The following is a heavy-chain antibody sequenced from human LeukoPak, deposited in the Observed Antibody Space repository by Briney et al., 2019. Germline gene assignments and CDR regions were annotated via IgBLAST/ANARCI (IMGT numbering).Heavy chain of an antibody. Sequence: HPGGSLRLSCAASGFTFSSYAMHWVRQAPGKGLEWVAVISYDGSNKYYADSVKGRFTISRDNSKNTLYLQMNSLRAEDTAVYYCARDMSEIAAAGTPLDYWGQGPWSPSPQ. V-gene: IGHV3-30*04. J-gene: IGHJ4*02. CDR3: ARDMSEIAAAGTPLDY. CDR2: ISYDGSNK. D-gene: IGHD6-13*01. CDR1: GFTFSSYA.